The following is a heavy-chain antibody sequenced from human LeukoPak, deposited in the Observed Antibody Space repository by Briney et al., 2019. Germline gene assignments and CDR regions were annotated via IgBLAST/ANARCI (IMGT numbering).Heavy chain of an antibody. CDR2: ISSSSSYI. J-gene: IGHJ4*02. Sequence: SGGSLRLSCAASGFTFSSYSMNWVRQAPGKGLEWVSSISSSSSYIYYADSVRGRFTISRDNAKNSLYLQMNSLRAEDTAVYYCARDEAAAATHFDYWGQGTLVTVSS. V-gene: IGHV3-21*01. CDR3: ARDEAAAATHFDY. D-gene: IGHD6-13*01. CDR1: GFTFSSYS.